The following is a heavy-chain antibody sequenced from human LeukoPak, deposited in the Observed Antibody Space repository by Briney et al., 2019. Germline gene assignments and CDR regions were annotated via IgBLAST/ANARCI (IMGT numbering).Heavy chain of an antibody. CDR1: GFTFSSYW. V-gene: IGHV3-7*03. D-gene: IGHD2-15*01. CDR3: ARRSCSGGSCYNAFDI. J-gene: IGHJ3*02. Sequence: PGGSLRFSCAASGFTFSSYWMSWVRQAPGKGLEWVANIKQDGSEKYYVDSVKGRFTMSRDNAKNSLYLQMNSLRAEDTAVYYCARRSCSGGSCYNAFDIWGQGTMVTVSS. CDR2: IKQDGSEK.